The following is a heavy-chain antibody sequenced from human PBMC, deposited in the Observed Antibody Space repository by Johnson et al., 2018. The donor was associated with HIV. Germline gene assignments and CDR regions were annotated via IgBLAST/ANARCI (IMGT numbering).Heavy chain of an antibody. CDR2: ISYDGSDK. J-gene: IGHJ3*01. Sequence: QVQLVESGGGVVQPGGSLRLSCAASGFTFSSYGMHWVRQAQGKGLEWVAFISYDGSDKDYADSVKGRFTISTDNAKNSLYLQMNSLRPEDTAVYYCVRGGQWGATDAFDVWGQGTMVTVSS. CDR1: GFTFSSYG. D-gene: IGHD6-19*01. CDR3: VRGGQWGATDAFDV. V-gene: IGHV3-30*19.